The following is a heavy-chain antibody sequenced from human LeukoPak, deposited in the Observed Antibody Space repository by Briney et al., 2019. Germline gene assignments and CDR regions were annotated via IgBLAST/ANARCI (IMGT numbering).Heavy chain of an antibody. CDR3: ARVGLLPYFDY. D-gene: IGHD2-21*02. J-gene: IGHJ4*02. Sequence: ASVKVSCRASGGTFSSYAISWVRQAPGQGLEWMGGIIPIFGTANYAQKFQGRVTITADESTSTAYMELSSLRSEDTAVYYCARVGLLPYFDYWGQGTLVTVSS. CDR2: IIPIFGTA. CDR1: GGTFSSYA. V-gene: IGHV1-69*13.